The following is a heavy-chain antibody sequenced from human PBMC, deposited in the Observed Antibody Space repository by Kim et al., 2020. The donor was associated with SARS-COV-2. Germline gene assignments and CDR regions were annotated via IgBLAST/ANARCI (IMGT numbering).Heavy chain of an antibody. Sequence: GGSLRLSCAASGFTFSSYGMHWVRQAPGKGLEWVAVISYDGSNKYYADSVKGRFTISRDNSKNTLYLQMNSLRAEDTAVYYCAKSTAAAGVFWFDPWGQGTLVTVSS. J-gene: IGHJ5*02. CDR3: AKSTAAAGVFWFDP. V-gene: IGHV3-30*18. D-gene: IGHD6-13*01. CDR1: GFTFSSYG. CDR2: ISYDGSNK.